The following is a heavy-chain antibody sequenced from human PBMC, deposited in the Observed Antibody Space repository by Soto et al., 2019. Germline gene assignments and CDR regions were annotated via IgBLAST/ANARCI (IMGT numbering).Heavy chain of an antibody. V-gene: IGHV4-34*01. CDR2: INHSGST. Sequence: SETLSLTCAVYGGSFSGYYWSWIRQPPGKGLEWIGEINHSGSTNYNPSLKSRVTISVDTSKNQFSLKLSSVTAADTAVYYCARVQRRVTPGFGYFQHWGQGTLVTVSS. D-gene: IGHD2-21*02. CDR1: GGSFSGYY. CDR3: ARVQRRVTPGFGYFQH. J-gene: IGHJ1*01.